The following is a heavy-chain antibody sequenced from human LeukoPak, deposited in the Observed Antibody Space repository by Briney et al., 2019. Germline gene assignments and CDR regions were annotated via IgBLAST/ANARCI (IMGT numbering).Heavy chain of an antibody. Sequence: GGSLRLSCAASGFTFSSYAMHWVRQAPGKGLEWVAVISYDGSNKYYADSVKGRFTISRDNPKNTLYLQMNSLRAEDTAVYYCAKDHGPSPPYDILTAYLGGILDYWGQGTLVTVSS. D-gene: IGHD3-9*01. CDR1: GFTFSSYA. J-gene: IGHJ4*02. CDR3: AKDHGPSPPYDILTAYLGGILDY. CDR2: ISYDGSNK. V-gene: IGHV3-30-3*01.